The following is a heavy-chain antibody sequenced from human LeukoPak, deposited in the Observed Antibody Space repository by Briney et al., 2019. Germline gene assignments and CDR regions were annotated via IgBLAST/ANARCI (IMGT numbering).Heavy chain of an antibody. Sequence: WASVKVSCKASGYTFTGYYMLWVRQAPGQGLEWMGWINPNSGGTNYAQKFQGRVTMTRDTSISTAYMELSRLRSDDTAVYYCARVGHALPVPADDAFDIWGQGTMVTVSS. CDR1: GYTFTGYY. V-gene: IGHV1-2*02. J-gene: IGHJ3*02. D-gene: IGHD2-2*01. CDR2: INPNSGGT. CDR3: ARVGHALPVPADDAFDI.